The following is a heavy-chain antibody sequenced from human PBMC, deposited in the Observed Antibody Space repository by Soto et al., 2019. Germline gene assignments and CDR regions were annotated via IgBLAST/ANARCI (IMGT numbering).Heavy chain of an antibody. CDR3: ATQRFYDSSGYYYGYFDY. D-gene: IGHD3-22*01. V-gene: IGHV1-69*01. Sequence: QVQLVQSGAEVKKPGSSVKVSCKASGGTFSNYAISWVRQAPGQGLEWMGGIIPIFGTANYAQKFQGRVTITADESTSTAYMELSSLRSEDTAVYYCATQRFYDSSGYYYGYFDYWGQGTLVTVSS. CDR2: IIPIFGTA. CDR1: GGTFSNYA. J-gene: IGHJ4*02.